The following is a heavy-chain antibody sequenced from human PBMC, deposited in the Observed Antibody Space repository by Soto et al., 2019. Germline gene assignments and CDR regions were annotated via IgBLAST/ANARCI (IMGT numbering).Heavy chain of an antibody. CDR2: INTYNGMT. CDR3: EKSPRGEMATA. Sequence: QVQLVQSGGEVKKPGASVTVSCKASGYTFINYHITWVRQAPGQGLEWMAWINTYNGMTDYAQRFQGRVTMTRDTSTSTAYMELRNLGSDDTAVYFCEKSPRGEMATAWGQGTLVTVSS. D-gene: IGHD5-12*01. V-gene: IGHV1-18*01. J-gene: IGHJ5*02. CDR1: GYTFINYH.